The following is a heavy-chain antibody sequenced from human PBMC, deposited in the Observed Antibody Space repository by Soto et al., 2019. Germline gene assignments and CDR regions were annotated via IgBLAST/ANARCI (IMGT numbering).Heavy chain of an antibody. CDR2: ISYDGSNK. Sequence: QVQLVESGGGVVQPGRSLRLSCAASGFTFSSYAMHWVRQAPGKGLECVAVISYDGSNKYYADSVKGRFTISRDNSKNTLYLQMNGLRAEDRAGFYCARDQTGITTAGGGRIDYWGQGSLVTVSS. V-gene: IGHV3-30-3*01. J-gene: IGHJ4*02. CDR3: ARDQTGITTAGGGRIDY. CDR1: GFTFSSYA. D-gene: IGHD6-13*01.